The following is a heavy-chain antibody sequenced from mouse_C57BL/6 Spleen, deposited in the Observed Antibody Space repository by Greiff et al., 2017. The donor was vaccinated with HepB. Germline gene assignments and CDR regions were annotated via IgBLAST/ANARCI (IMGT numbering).Heavy chain of an antibody. CDR1: GFTFSSYA. J-gene: IGHJ2*01. V-gene: IGHV5S21*01. CDR2: ISSGGDYI. CDR3: ARVCTMIRTWYFDY. Sequence: EVKVEESGEGLVKPGGSLKLSCAASGFTFSSYAMSWVRQTPEKRLEWVAYISSGGDYIYYADTVKGRFTISRDNARNTLYLQMSSLKSEDTAMYYCARVCTMIRTWYFDYWGQGTTLTVSS. D-gene: IGHD2-4*01.